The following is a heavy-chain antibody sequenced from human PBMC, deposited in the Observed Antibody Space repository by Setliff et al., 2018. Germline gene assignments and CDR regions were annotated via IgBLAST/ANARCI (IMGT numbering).Heavy chain of an antibody. CDR2: IYYTGDT. J-gene: IGHJ6*03. Sequence: SETLSLTCTVSNGSISISDFYWGWIRQSPGKGLEWIGSIYYTGDTWYKQSLEGRVTLSLATSKNQFSLNLTSVTAADTAIYYCARGRLSFGSYGSGNQWKYYYYMDVWGKGTTVTVSS. D-gene: IGHD3-10*01. CDR1: NGSISISDFY. CDR3: ARGRLSFGSYGSGNQWKYYYYMDV. V-gene: IGHV4-39*07.